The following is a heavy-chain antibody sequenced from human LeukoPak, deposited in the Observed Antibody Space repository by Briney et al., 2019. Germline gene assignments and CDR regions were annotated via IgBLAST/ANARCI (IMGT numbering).Heavy chain of an antibody. CDR3: VRDILTGWAFDI. V-gene: IGHV3-7*01. CDR1: GFTFSNYW. CDR2: IKYDRSEI. Sequence: GGSLRLSCAASGFTFSNYWMSWVRQAPGKGLEWVANIKYDRSEIYYVDSVKGRFTISRDNVKNSLVLQMNSLRAEDTAAYYCVRDILTGWAFDIWGQGTLVTVSS. J-gene: IGHJ4*02. D-gene: IGHD3-9*01.